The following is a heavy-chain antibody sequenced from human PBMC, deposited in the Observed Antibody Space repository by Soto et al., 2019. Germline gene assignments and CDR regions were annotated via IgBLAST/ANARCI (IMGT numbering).Heavy chain of an antibody. J-gene: IGHJ4*02. V-gene: IGHV3-30-3*01. CDR3: ARDEGYYDRSGYPMSYFDY. CDR2: ISYDGSNK. Sequence: PGGSLRLSCAASGFTFSSYAMHWVRQAPGKGLEWVAVISYDGSNKYYADSVKGRFTISRDNSKNTLYLQMNSLRAEDTAVYYCARDEGYYDRSGYPMSYFDYWGQGTLVPVYS. CDR1: GFTFSSYA. D-gene: IGHD3-22*01.